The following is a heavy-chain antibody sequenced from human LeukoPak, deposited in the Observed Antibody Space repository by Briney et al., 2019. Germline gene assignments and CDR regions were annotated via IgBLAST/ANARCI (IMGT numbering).Heavy chain of an antibody. V-gene: IGHV4-4*07. CDR2: IYTSGST. D-gene: IGHD3-10*01. J-gene: IGHJ4*02. CDR1: GGSISGYH. CDR3: ARGPGFGVAGLDY. Sequence: TSETLSLTCIVSGGSISGYHWSWIRQPAGKGLEWIGRIYTSGSTNYNPSLKSRVTMSVDTSKNQFSLKLSSVTAADTAVYYCARGPGFGVAGLDYWGQGTLVTVSS.